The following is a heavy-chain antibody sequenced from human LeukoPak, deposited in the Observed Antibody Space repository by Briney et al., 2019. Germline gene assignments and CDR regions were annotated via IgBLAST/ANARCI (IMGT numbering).Heavy chain of an antibody. Sequence: GGSLRLSCAASGFTFSRYWMNWVRQAPGKGLEWVANIKQDGSEKYYVDSVKGRFTISRDNSKNSLYLQMNSLRAEDTAVYYCARDPRDSYDSKPTGSYFDYWGQGTLVTVSS. V-gene: IGHV3-7*01. D-gene: IGHD3-22*01. CDR1: GFTFSRYW. CDR2: IKQDGSEK. J-gene: IGHJ4*02. CDR3: ARDPRDSYDSKPTGSYFDY.